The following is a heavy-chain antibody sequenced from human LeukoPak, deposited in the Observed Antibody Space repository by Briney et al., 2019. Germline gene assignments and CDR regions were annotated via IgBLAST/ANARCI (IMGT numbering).Heavy chain of an antibody. V-gene: IGHV3-30*18. CDR2: ISYDGSNK. CDR3: AKDSYYYYMDV. CDR1: GFTFSSYG. Sequence: GGSLRLSCAASGFTFSSYGMHWVRQAPGKGLEWVAVISYDGSNKYYADSVKGRFTISRDNSKNTLYLQMNSLRAEGTAVYYCAKDSYYYYMDVWGKGTTVTVSS. J-gene: IGHJ6*03.